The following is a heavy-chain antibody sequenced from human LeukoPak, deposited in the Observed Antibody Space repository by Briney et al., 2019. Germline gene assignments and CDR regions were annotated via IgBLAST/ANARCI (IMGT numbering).Heavy chain of an antibody. D-gene: IGHD6-19*01. J-gene: IGHJ4*02. CDR2: IYTSGST. V-gene: IGHV4-4*07. CDR3: ARVTSLMGYASGLGFNY. Sequence: SETLSLTCTVSGGSISSYYWSWIRQPAGKGLEWIGRIYTSGSTNYNPSLKSRVTMSVDTSKNQFSLKLTSVTAADTATYYCARVTSLMGYASGLGFNYWGQGILVTVSS. CDR1: GGSISSYY.